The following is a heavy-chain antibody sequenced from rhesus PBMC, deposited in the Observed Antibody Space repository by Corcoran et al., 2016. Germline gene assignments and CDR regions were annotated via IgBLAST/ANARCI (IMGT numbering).Heavy chain of an antibody. J-gene: IGHJ3*01. CDR3: ARAFGGYYSGAAFDF. CDR1: GGSFSSYW. D-gene: IGHD3-28*01. V-gene: IGHV4-80*01. Sequence: QVQLQESGPGLVKPSETLSLTCAVSGGSFSSYWWSWIRQPPGKGLEWIGEINGNSGSPNYNPSLKSRVTISTDTSKNQFSLKLSSVTAADTAVYYCARAFGGYYSGAAFDFWGQGLRVTVSS. CDR2: INGNSGSP.